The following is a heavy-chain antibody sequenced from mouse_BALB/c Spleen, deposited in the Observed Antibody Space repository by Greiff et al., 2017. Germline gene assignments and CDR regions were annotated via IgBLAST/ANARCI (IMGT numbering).Heavy chain of an antibody. J-gene: IGHJ2*01. CDR1: GFNIKDTY. V-gene: IGHV14-3*02. D-gene: IGHD2-1*01. CDR3: AFIYYGNYVDY. CDR2: IDPANGNT. Sequence: EVQRVESGAELVKPGASVKLSCTASGFNIKDTYMHWVKQRPEQGLEWIGRIDPANGNTKYDPKFQGKATITADTSSNTAYLQLSSLTSEDTAVYYCAFIYYGNYVDYWGQGTTLTVSS.